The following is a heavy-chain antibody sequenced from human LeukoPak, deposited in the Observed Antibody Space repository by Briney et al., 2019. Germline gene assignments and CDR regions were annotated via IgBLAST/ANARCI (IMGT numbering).Heavy chain of an antibody. Sequence: GGSLRLSCAASGFTFSSYAMHWVRQAPGKGLEWVAVISYDGSNKYYADSVKGRFTISRDNSKNTLYLQMNSLRAEDTAVYYCAKSSGAPGGKLELRGSPLDYWGQGTLVTVSS. J-gene: IGHJ4*02. CDR2: ISYDGSNK. D-gene: IGHD1-7*01. CDR3: AKSSGAPGGKLELRGSPLDY. V-gene: IGHV3-30*04. CDR1: GFTFSSYA.